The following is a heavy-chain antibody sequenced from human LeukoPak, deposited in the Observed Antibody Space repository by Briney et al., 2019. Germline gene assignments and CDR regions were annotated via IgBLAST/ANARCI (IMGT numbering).Heavy chain of an antibody. CDR2: INPSGGST. Sequence: GASVKVSCKASGYTFTSYYMHWVRQAPGQGLEWMGIINPSGGSTSYAQKFQGRVTMTRDTSTSTVYMELSSLRSEDTAVYFCARARLNYGDYPAFDYWGQGTLVTVSS. V-gene: IGHV1-46*01. CDR1: GYTFTSYY. D-gene: IGHD4-17*01. CDR3: ARARLNYGDYPAFDY. J-gene: IGHJ4*02.